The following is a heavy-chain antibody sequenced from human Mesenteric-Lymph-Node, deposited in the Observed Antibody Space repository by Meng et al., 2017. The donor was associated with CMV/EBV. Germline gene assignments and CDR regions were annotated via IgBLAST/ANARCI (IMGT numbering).Heavy chain of an antibody. CDR3: ARANRLTGYCSFRY. J-gene: IGHJ4*02. V-gene: IGHV3-33*01. D-gene: IGHD3-9*01. CDR1: GFTFSSYG. Sequence: SGFTFSSYGVHWIRQAPGKGLEWVAVIWYDGSNKYYADSVKGRFTISKDNSKNSLYLQMNSLRAEDTAVYYCARANRLTGYCSFRYWGQGTLVTVSS. CDR2: IWYDGSNK.